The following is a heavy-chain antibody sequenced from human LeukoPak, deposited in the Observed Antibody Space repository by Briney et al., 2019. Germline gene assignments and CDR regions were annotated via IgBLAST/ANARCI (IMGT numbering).Heavy chain of an antibody. D-gene: IGHD4-11*01. CDR1: GFTFSSYE. CDR3: ARSSTFDY. Sequence: VGSLRLSCAAPGFTFSSYEMNWVRQSRGKGLEWVSSISSSGDTRYYVESVKGRFTISRDNAKNSLYLQMKGLRAEDTAVYYCARSSTFDYWGQGTLVTVSS. J-gene: IGHJ4*02. V-gene: IGHV3-48*03. CDR2: ISSSGDTR.